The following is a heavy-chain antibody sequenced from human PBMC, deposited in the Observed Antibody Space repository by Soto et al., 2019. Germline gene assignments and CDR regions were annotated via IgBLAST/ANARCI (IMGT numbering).Heavy chain of an antibody. CDR2: ISGSGGST. CDR1: GFTFSSYA. Sequence: GGSLRLSCAASGFTFSSYAMSWVRQAPGKGLEWVSAISGSGGSTYYADSVKGRFTISRDNSKNTLYLQMNSLRAEDTAVYYCANQVFGYSPTDNDAFDIWGQGTMVTVSS. CDR3: ANQVFGYSPTDNDAFDI. J-gene: IGHJ3*02. D-gene: IGHD5-18*01. V-gene: IGHV3-23*01.